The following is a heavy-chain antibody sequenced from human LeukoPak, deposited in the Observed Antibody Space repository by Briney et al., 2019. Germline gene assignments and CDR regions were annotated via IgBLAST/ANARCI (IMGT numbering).Heavy chain of an antibody. CDR3: ALVYSSGWYQGY. V-gene: IGHV4-39*01. D-gene: IGHD6-19*01. Sequence: SETLSLTCTVPGDSISSSSYYWGWIRQPPGKGLEYIGTIYYTGDAYYNPSLKGRVTISIDTSRKQFSPRLNSVTAADTAVYYCALVYSSGWYQGYWGQGTLVTVSS. J-gene: IGHJ4*02. CDR2: IYYTGDA. CDR1: GDSISSSSYY.